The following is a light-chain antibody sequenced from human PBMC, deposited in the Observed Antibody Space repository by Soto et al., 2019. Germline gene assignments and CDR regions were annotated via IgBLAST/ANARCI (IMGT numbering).Light chain of an antibody. V-gene: IGKV3-15*01. CDR2: SAT. CDR1: QSISTE. Sequence: EIVMTQSPATLSVSPGERATLSCRASQSISTELAWYQQKPCQPPSLLFYSATPRATGVPARFTGSGSGSEFTLTISGLQSEDFAVYYCQQGHNWPLTFGHGNRLEI. J-gene: IGKJ2*01. CDR3: QQGHNWPLT.